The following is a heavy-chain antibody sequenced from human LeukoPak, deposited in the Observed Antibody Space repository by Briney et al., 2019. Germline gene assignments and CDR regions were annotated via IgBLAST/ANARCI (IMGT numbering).Heavy chain of an antibody. CDR3: ARVERITIFGVVYPYDAFDN. V-gene: IGHV4-4*07. J-gene: IGHJ3*02. Sequence: SETLSLPFTVSGGPISSYYWSWIRPPAGKGLEWIGRIYTSGSTNYNPSLKSRVTMSVDTSKNQFSLKLSSVTAADTAVYYCARVERITIFGVVYPYDAFDNWGQGTMVTVSS. CDR2: IYTSGST. D-gene: IGHD3-3*01. CDR1: GGPISSYY.